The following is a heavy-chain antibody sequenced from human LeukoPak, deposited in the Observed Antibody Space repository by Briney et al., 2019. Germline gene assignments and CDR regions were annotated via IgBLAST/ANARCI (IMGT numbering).Heavy chain of an antibody. CDR3: ASPHYCSGSSCCFGY. CDR2: ISSDGSYI. CDR1: GFTFSSYA. V-gene: IGHV3-21*01. D-gene: IGHD2-15*01. J-gene: IGHJ4*03. Sequence: GGSLRLSCAASGFTFSSYAMTWVRQAPGKGLEWVSLISSDGSYIYYADSVRGRFTISRDNAKNSLYLQMNSLRAEDTAVYFCASPHYCSGSSCCFGYWGQGTLVTVSS.